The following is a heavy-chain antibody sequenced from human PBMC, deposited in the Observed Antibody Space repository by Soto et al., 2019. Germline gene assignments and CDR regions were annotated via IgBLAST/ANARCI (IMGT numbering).Heavy chain of an antibody. CDR1: GFTFSNAW. J-gene: IGHJ4*02. Sequence: EVQLVESGGGLVKPGGSLRLSCTASGFTFSNAWMNWVRQAPGKGLEWVGRVKSKTDGGTIDYTAPVKGRFTISRDDSKDTLYLQMDSLKSEDWAVYYCAIFRYYYDSTRLSAGNSPWGQGTLVSVSS. CDR2: VKSKTDGGTI. V-gene: IGHV3-15*01. D-gene: IGHD3-10*01. CDR3: AIFRYYYDSTRLSAGNSP.